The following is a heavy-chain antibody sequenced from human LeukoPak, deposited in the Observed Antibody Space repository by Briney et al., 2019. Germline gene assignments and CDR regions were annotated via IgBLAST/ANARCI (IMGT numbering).Heavy chain of an antibody. D-gene: IGHD4-17*01. CDR3: ARVERYNGDYGWFDP. CDR1: GGSISSYY. CDR2: IYYSGST. J-gene: IGHJ5*02. V-gene: IGHV4-59*01. Sequence: SETLSLTCTVSGGSISSYYWSWIRQPPGKGLEWIGYIYYSGSTNYNPSLKSRVTISMDTSKNQFSLRLRSVTAADTAMYYCARVERYNGDYGWFDPWGQGNLVTVSS.